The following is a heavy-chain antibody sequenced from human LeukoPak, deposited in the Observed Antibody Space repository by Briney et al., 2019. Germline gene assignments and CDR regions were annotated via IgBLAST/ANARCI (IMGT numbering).Heavy chain of an antibody. CDR3: ARGRTYYDFWSGYYPYYFDY. V-gene: IGHV4-59*12. CDR1: GGSISSYY. Sequence: SETLSLTCTVSGGSISSYYWSWIRQPPGKGLEWIGYIYYSGSTNYNPSLKSRVTISVDTSKNQFSLKLSSVTAADTAVYYCARGRTYYDFWSGYYPYYFDYWGQGTLVTVSS. D-gene: IGHD3-3*01. CDR2: IYYSGST. J-gene: IGHJ4*02.